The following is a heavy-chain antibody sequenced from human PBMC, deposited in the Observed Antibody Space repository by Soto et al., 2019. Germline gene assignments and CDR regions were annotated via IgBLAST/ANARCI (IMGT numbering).Heavy chain of an antibody. CDR3: ARTSGYQKKYYYYYGMDV. V-gene: IGHV4-59*01. D-gene: IGHD3-3*01. CDR2: TYYSGST. Sequence: KTSETLSLTCTVSGGSISSYYWSWIRQPPGKGLEWIGYTYYSGSTNYNPSLKSRVTISVDTSKNQFSLKLSSVTAADTAVYYCARTSGYQKKYYYYYGMDVWGQGTTVTVSS. J-gene: IGHJ6*02. CDR1: GGSISSYY.